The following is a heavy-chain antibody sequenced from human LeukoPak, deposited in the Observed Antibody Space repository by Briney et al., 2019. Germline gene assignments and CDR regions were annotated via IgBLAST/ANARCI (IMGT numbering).Heavy chain of an antibody. CDR1: GYTFTGYY. V-gene: IGHV1-2*02. CDR2: INPNSGGT. J-gene: IGHJ4*02. Sequence: GASVKVSCKASGYTFTGYYMHWVRQAPGQGLEWMGWINPNSGGTNYAQKFQGRVTMTRDTSISTAYMELSRLRSDDTAVYYCASIETTYYYDSSGYYGFDYWGQGTLVTVSS. CDR3: ASIETTYYYDSSGYYGFDY. D-gene: IGHD3-22*01.